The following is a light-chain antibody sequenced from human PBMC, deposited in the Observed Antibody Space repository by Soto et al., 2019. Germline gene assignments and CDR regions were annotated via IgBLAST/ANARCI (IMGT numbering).Light chain of an antibody. CDR1: QGIRNY. CDR2: AAS. CDR3: QHYKSASFT. V-gene: IGKV1-27*01. Sequence: DIQMTQSPSSLSAAVGDRVTITCRASQGIRNYLAWYQQKPGKVPKLLIYAASTLQSGVPSRFSGGGSGTDFTLTISSLQPGDVATYYCQHYKSASFTFGPGTRVDFK. J-gene: IGKJ3*01.